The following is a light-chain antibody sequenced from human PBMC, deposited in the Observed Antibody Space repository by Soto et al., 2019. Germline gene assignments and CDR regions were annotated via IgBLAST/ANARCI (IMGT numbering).Light chain of an antibody. CDR2: EVS. V-gene: IGLV2-8*01. CDR3: NAQADNGKHV. CDR1: SNDVGHSSF. Sequence: QSVLTQPPSASGSPGQSVTISCTGNSNDVGHSSFISWYQQHPGEGPKLIIYEVSKRPSGVPDRFSGSKSGNTASLSVSGLQDEDEADYFCNAQADNGKHVFGTGTKLTVL. J-gene: IGLJ1*01.